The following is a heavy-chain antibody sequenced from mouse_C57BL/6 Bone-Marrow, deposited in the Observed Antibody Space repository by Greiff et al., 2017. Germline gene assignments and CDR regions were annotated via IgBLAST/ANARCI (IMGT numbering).Heavy chain of an antibody. D-gene: IGHD1-1*01. V-gene: IGHV1-81*01. CDR3: ARKRIYGSIYYFDY. Sequence: QVQLQQSGAELARPGASVKLSCKASGYTFTSYGISWVKQRTGQGLEWIGEIYPRSGNTYYNEKFKGKATLTADKSSSTAYMELRSLTSEDSAVYFCARKRIYGSIYYFDYWGQGTTLTVSS. CDR1: GYTFTSYG. J-gene: IGHJ2*01. CDR2: IYPRSGNT.